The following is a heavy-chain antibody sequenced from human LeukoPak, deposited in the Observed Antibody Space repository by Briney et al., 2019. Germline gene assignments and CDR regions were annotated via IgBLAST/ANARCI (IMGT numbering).Heavy chain of an antibody. V-gene: IGHV3-48*01. D-gene: IGHD5-12*01. J-gene: IGHJ4*02. CDR2: ISSSSSTI. CDR3: ARDGLGVATDFDY. CDR1: GFTFSSHG. Sequence: GGSLRLSCAASGFTFSSHGMNWVRQAPGKGLEWVSHISSSSSTIYYADSVKGRFTISRDNAKNSLYLQMHSLRAEDTAVYYCARDGLGVATDFDYWGQGTLVTVSS.